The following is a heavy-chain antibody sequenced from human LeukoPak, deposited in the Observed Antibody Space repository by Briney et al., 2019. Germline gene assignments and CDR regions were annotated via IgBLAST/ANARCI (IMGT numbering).Heavy chain of an antibody. D-gene: IGHD5-24*01. Sequence: SETLSLTCTVSGGSISSSSFYWGWIRQPPGKGLEWIGSIYYRGNTYYNPSLKSRVTISVDTSKNQFPLKLSSVTAADTAVYYCARSRDGYISTFDYWGQGTLVTVSS. V-gene: IGHV4-39*01. CDR2: IYYRGNT. CDR1: GGSISSSSFY. CDR3: ARSRDGYISTFDY. J-gene: IGHJ4*02.